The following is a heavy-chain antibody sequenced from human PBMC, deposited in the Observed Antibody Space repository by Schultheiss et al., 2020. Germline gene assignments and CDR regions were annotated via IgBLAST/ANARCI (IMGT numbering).Heavy chain of an antibody. V-gene: IGHV4-31*03. D-gene: IGHD2-15*01. CDR2: IYYSGST. Sequence: SETMPLTCTVSGGSISSGGYYWSWIRQHPGKGLEWIGYIYYSGSTYYNPSLKSRVTISVDTSKNQFSLKLTSVTAADTAVYYCARDPGYCSGASCGSARGYYGMDVWGKGTPVTVSS. CDR3: ARDPGYCSGASCGSARGYYGMDV. CDR1: GGSISSGGYY. J-gene: IGHJ6*04.